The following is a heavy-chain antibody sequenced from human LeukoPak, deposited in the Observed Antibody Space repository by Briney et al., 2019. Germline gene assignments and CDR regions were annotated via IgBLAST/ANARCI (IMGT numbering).Heavy chain of an antibody. J-gene: IGHJ4*02. V-gene: IGHV1-2*02. Sequence: GASVKVSCKASGYTFTGYYMHWVRQAPGQGFEWMGWIYPNSGGTNYAQKFQGRVTVTRDTSISTAYMQLSRLRSDDTAVYYCATGRGYSYGFDYWGQGTLVTVSS. CDR1: GYTFTGYY. CDR2: IYPNSGGT. D-gene: IGHD5-18*01. CDR3: ATGRGYSYGFDY.